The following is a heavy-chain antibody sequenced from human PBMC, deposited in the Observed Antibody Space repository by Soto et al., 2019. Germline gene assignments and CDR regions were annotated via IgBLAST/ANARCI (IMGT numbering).Heavy chain of an antibody. J-gene: IGHJ6*02. CDR1: GFTFSSYG. V-gene: IGHV3-30*18. D-gene: IGHD3-10*01. CDR2: ISYDGSNK. CDR3: ANSIGLLSGYYYGMDV. Sequence: QVQLVESGGGVVQPGRSLRLSCAASGFTFSSYGMHWVRQAPGKGLEWVAVISYDGSNKYYADSVKGRFTISRDNSKNTLNLQMNSLSAEDTAVYYCANSIGLLSGYYYGMDVWGQGTTVTVSS.